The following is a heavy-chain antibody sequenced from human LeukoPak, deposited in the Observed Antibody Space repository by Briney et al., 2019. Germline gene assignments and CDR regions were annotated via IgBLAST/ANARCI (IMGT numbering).Heavy chain of an antibody. CDR2: IYYSGST. CDR3: ARERARAFDI. Sequence: SETLSLTCTVSGGSISSYYWSWIRQPPGKGLEWIGYIYYSGSTNYNPSLKSRVTISVDTSKNQFSLKLSSVTAADTAVYYCARERARAFDIWGQGTMVTVST. J-gene: IGHJ3*02. CDR1: GGSISSYY. V-gene: IGHV4-59*01.